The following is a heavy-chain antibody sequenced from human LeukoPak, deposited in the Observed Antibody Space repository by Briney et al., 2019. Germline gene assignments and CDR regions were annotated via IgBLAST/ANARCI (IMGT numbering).Heavy chain of an antibody. V-gene: IGHV3-53*01. J-gene: IGHJ4*02. CDR2: FYTGGST. D-gene: IGHD3-9*01. Sequence: GGSLRLSCAASGFAVSGNYMSWVRQAPGKGLGWVSVFYTGGSTYYTDSVKGRFTVSRDNAEDSLYLQMNSLRAEDTAVYFCARERRYFDWLTERFDFWGQGTLVTVSS. CDR3: ARERRYFDWLTERFDF. CDR1: GFAVSGNY.